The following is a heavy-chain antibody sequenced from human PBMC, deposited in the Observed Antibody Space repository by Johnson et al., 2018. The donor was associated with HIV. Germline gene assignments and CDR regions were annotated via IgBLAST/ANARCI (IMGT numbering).Heavy chain of an antibody. CDR1: GFTLSNYA. J-gene: IGHJ3*02. CDR3: ASQHIVVTDGRDVFDI. D-gene: IGHD2-21*01. Sequence: QVQLVESGGGVVQPGGSLRLSCAASGFTLSNYAMHWVRQAPGKGLEWVAVILYDGNNQYYADSVNGRFTISRYNSKNILYLQMNSLRAEDTSVYYCASQHIVVTDGRDVFDICGQGTMVTVSS. CDR2: ILYDGNNQ. V-gene: IGHV3-30-3*02.